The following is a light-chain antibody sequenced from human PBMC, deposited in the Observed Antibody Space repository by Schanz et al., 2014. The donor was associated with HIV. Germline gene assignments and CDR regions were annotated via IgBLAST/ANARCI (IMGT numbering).Light chain of an antibody. CDR2: QAS. CDR3: QQYNNYPWT. Sequence: IPMTPSPSTVSASIGDRVTITCRASQTIGRFLAWYQQKPGTAPVLLIYQASTLETGVPSRFSGSGSGTQFTLTISGLQPDDFATYYCQQYNNYPWTFGQGTKVEIK. J-gene: IGKJ1*01. CDR1: QTIGRF. V-gene: IGKV1-5*03.